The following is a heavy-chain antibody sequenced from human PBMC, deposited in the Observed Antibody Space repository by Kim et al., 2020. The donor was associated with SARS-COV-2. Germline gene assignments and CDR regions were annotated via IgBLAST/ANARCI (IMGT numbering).Heavy chain of an antibody. V-gene: IGHV4-39*01. CDR2: IYYSGST. J-gene: IGHJ4*02. Sequence: SETLSLTCTVSGGSIISIDYYWDWIRQPPGKGLEWIGKIYYSGSTYYNPSLKSRLTISVDTSKNQFSLKLSSVTAADTAVYYCATIDSWGQGTLVTVSS. CDR1: GGSIISIDYY. CDR3: ATIDS.